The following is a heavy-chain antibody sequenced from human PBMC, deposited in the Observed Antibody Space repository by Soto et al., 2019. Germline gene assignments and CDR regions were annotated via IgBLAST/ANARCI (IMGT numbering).Heavy chain of an antibody. CDR1: GGSISSYY. CDR2: IYYSGST. D-gene: IGHD3-16*02. J-gene: IGHJ4*02. V-gene: IGHV4-59*01. Sequence: SETLSLTCTVSGGSISSYYWSWIRQPPGKGLEWIGYIYYSGSTNYNPSLKSRVTISVDTSKNQFSLKLSSVTAADTAVYYCARVPEGDYIWGSYRSPGYYFDYWGQGTLVTVSS. CDR3: ARVPEGDYIWGSYRSPGYYFDY.